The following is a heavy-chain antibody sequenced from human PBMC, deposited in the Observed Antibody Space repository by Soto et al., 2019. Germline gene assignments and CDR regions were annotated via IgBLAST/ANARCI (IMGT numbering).Heavy chain of an antibody. CDR1: GYSINSGHY. D-gene: IGHD3-22*01. CDR3: ARDRDDTTGYSEFGVFDY. V-gene: IGHV4-38-2*02. J-gene: IGHJ4*02. CDR2: IFHSGSK. Sequence: KTSETLSLTCYVSGYSINSGHYWGWIRQPPGKGLEWIGSIFHSGSKYSNPSLKSRVTLSLDTSKNQLSLNLSSVTAADTAVYFCARDRDDTTGYSEFGVFDYWGQGIMVTVSS.